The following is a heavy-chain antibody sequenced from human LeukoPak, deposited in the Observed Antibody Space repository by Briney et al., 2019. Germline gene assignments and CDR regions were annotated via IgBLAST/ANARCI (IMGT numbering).Heavy chain of an antibody. Sequence: SQTLSLTCTVSGGSISSGGYYWSWIRQHPGKGLEWIGSIYYSGSTYYNPSLKSRVTISVDTSKNQFSLKLSSVTAADTAVYYCARHRNYYDSSGYYLDYWGQGTLVTVSS. CDR2: IYYSGST. V-gene: IGHV4-30-2*03. CDR3: ARHRNYYDSSGYYLDY. CDR1: GGSISSGGYY. D-gene: IGHD3-22*01. J-gene: IGHJ4*02.